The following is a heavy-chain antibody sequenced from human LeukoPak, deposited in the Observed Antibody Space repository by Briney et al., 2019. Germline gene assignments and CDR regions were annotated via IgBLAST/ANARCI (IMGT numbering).Heavy chain of an antibody. CDR2: MYSSGST. Sequence: SETLSLTCAVSGGSISSYYWGWIRQAAGRGLEWIGRMYSSGSTNYNPSLESRVIMSIDTSKSQVSLTLSSVTAADTAVYYCAKERVGSCSGSRGWYFEYWGQGSLVIVSS. D-gene: IGHD2-15*01. J-gene: IGHJ4*02. V-gene: IGHV4-4*07. CDR3: AKERVGSCSGSRGWYFEY. CDR1: GGSISSYY.